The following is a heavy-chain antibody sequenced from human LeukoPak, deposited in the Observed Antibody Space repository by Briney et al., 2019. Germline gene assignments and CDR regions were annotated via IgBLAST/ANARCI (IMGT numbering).Heavy chain of an antibody. J-gene: IGHJ4*02. V-gene: IGHV4-4*02. CDR2: IYHSGST. D-gene: IGHD5-18*01. Sequence: SETLSLTCAVSGDSISRSDWWSWVRQPPGKGLEWIGEIYHSGSTNYNPSLKSRVTISVDKSKNQFSLKLSSVTAADTAVYYCARELVEYSYGYELDYWGQGTLVTVSS. CDR1: GDSISRSDW. CDR3: ARELVEYSYGYELDY.